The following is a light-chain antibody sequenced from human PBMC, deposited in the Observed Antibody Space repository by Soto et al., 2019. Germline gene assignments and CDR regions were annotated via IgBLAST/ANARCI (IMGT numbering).Light chain of an antibody. CDR2: GAS. CDR1: QSVASSS. J-gene: IGKJ5*01. V-gene: IGKV3D-20*02. Sequence: EIVLTQSPGTLSLSPGERATLSCRASQSVASSSIAWYQQRLGQAPRLLIYGASNRATGIPDRFSGSGSGTDFTLTISSLEPEDFAVYYCQQRSNWPPITFGQGTRLEIK. CDR3: QQRSNWPPIT.